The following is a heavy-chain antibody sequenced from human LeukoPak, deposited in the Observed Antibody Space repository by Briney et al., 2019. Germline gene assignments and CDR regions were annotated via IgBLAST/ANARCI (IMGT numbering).Heavy chain of an antibody. J-gene: IGHJ4*02. CDR3: ATSSLRNTILDY. CDR1: GFAFSSYA. Sequence: GGSLRLSCAASGFAFSSYAMSWVRQAPGKGLEWVPAISGSGGSTYYADSVKGRFTISRDNSKNTLYLQMNSLRAEDTAVYYCATSSLRNTILDYWGQGTLVTVSS. V-gene: IGHV3-23*01. D-gene: IGHD3-3*01. CDR2: ISGSGGST.